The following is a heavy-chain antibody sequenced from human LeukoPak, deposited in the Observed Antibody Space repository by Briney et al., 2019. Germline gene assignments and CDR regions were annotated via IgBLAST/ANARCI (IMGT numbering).Heavy chain of an antibody. J-gene: IGHJ4*02. CDR1: GGSINNYY. Sequence: PSETLSLTCTVAGGSINNYYCSWIRQPPGQGLECILQIHYSGSTNYNPSLKSRVTISVDTSKNQFSLNLNSVTAADTAKYYCARRQYYDSTGYWYYFDYWGQGTLVTVSS. V-gene: IGHV4-59*08. CDR3: ARRQYYDSTGYWYYFDY. D-gene: IGHD3-22*01. CDR2: IHYSGST.